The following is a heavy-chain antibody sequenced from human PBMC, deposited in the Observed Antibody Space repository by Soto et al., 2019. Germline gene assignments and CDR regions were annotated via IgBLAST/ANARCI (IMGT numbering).Heavy chain of an antibody. CDR1: GGSFSGYY. V-gene: IGHV4-34*01. Sequence: PSETLSLTCAVYGGSFSGYYWSWIRQPPGKGLEWIGEINHSGSTNYNPSLKSRVTISVDTSKNQFSLKLSSVTAADTAVYYCARAHPPLITLFRGAPPSFDYWGQGPLVTVSS. CDR2: INHSGST. D-gene: IGHD3-10*01. J-gene: IGHJ4*02. CDR3: ARAHPPLITLFRGAPPSFDY.